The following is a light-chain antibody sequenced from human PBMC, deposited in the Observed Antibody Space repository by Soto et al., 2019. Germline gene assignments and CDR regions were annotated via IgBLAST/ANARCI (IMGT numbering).Light chain of an antibody. CDR1: QSLLHSNGYNY. V-gene: IGKV2-28*01. J-gene: IGKJ1*01. CDR3: MQALQTPA. Sequence: DIVMTQSPLSLPVTPGEPASISCRSSQSLLHSNGYNYLDWYLQKPGQSPQLLIYLGSNRASGVTDRFSGSGSGTDFTLKISRVEAEDVGVSYCMQALQTPAFGQGTKVEIK. CDR2: LGS.